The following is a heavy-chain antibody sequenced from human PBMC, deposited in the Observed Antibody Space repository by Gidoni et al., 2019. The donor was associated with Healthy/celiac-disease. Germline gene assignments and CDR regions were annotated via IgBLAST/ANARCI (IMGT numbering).Heavy chain of an antibody. CDR3: ARGSADYYDSSGYPNYNWFDP. V-gene: IGHV1-46*01. D-gene: IGHD3-22*01. Sequence: QVQLVQSGAEVKKPGASVQVSCKASGSTFTSYYMHWGRQAPGQGLEWMGIINPSGGSTSYAQKFQGRVTMTRDTSTSTVYMELSSLRSEDTAVYYCARGSADYYDSSGYPNYNWFDPWGQGTLVTVSS. CDR1: GSTFTSYY. CDR2: INPSGGST. J-gene: IGHJ5*02.